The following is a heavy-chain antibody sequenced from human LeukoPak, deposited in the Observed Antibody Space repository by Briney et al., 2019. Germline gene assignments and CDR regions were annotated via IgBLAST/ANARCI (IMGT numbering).Heavy chain of an antibody. J-gene: IGHJ4*02. CDR1: GGSISSGDYY. Sequence: SETLSLTCTVSGGSISSGDYYWRWIRQPPGRGLEWIVYIYYSGSTYYNPSLKSRITISVDTSKNQFSLKLSSVTAADTAVYYCARVNYDSRDFDYWGQGTLVTVSS. CDR3: ARVNYDSRDFDY. D-gene: IGHD3-22*01. CDR2: IYYSGST. V-gene: IGHV4-30-4*01.